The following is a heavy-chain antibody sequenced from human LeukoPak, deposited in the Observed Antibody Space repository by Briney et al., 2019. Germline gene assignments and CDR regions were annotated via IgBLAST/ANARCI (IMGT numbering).Heavy chain of an antibody. Sequence: SQTLSLTCTVSGGSISSGGYYWSWIRQHPGKGLEWIGYIYYSGSTYYNPSLKSRVTISVDTSKSQFSLKLSSVTAADTAVYYCARLPFGVVDYWGQGTLVTVSS. V-gene: IGHV4-31*03. J-gene: IGHJ4*02. CDR3: ARLPFGVVDY. D-gene: IGHD3-3*01. CDR2: IYYSGST. CDR1: GGSISSGGYY.